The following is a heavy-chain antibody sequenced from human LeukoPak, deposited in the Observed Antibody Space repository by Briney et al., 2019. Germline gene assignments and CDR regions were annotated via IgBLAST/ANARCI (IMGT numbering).Heavy chain of an antibody. CDR2: INPISGGT. Sequence: ASVKVSCKASGYTFAVYYMHSVRETPEQGLEWMGWINPISGGTKYSQKFQGRVTMTRDTSISTAYMELTSLRSDDTAVYYCARGETEETGTRPDAFDIWGQGTMVTVSS. V-gene: IGHV1-2*02. CDR1: GYTFAVYY. J-gene: IGHJ3*02. CDR3: ARGETEETGTRPDAFDI. D-gene: IGHD6-13*01.